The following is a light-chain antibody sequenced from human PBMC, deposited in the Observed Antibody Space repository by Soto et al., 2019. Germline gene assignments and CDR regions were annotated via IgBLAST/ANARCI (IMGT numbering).Light chain of an antibody. CDR2: DVN. CDR3: SSYTSGTSPYV. CDR1: SSDVGGYNY. J-gene: IGLJ1*01. Sequence: QSALTQPASVSASPGQSITISCTGTSSDVGGYNYVSWYLQYPGKAPKLMIYDVNNRPSGVSNRFSGSKSGNTASLTISGLQPEDEADYYCSSYTSGTSPYVFGTGTKLTVL. V-gene: IGLV2-14*03.